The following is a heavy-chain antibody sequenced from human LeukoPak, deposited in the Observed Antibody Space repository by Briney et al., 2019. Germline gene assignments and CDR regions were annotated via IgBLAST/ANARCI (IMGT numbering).Heavy chain of an antibody. CDR2: IIPIFGTS. CDR1: GYTFADYG. D-gene: IGHD5-18*01. J-gene: IGHJ4*02. Sequence: SVKVSCKASGYTFADYGVTWVRQAPGQGLEWMGGIIPIFGTSNYAQKLQGRVTISTDESTSTAYMEVSSLRSEDTAIYYCARGLDASMETAYDYWGQGTLVTVSS. V-gene: IGHV1-69*05. CDR3: ARGLDASMETAYDY.